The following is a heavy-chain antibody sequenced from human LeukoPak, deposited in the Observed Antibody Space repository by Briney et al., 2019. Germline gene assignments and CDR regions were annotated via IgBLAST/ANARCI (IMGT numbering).Heavy chain of an antibody. CDR3: ARARATTYNWNPDYFDY. CDR2: INPSGGST. D-gene: IGHD1-20*01. CDR1: GYTFTSYY. V-gene: IGHV1-46*01. J-gene: IGHJ4*02. Sequence: ASVKVSCKASGYTFTSYYMHWVRQAPGQGLEWMGIINPSGGSTSYAQKFQGRVTMTRDTSTSTVYMELSSLRSEDTAVYYCARARATTYNWNPDYFDYWGQGTLVTVSS.